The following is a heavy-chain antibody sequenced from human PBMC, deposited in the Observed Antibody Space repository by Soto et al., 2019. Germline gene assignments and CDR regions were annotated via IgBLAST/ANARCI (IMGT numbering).Heavy chain of an antibody. CDR3: ARTQPSYYNVRWMLYNWFDP. J-gene: IGHJ5*02. D-gene: IGHD3-10*01. CDR1: GYTFTSYG. Sequence: QVQLVQSGAEVKKPGASVKVSCKASGYTFTSYGISWVRQAPGQGLEWMGWISAYNGNTNYAQKLQGRVTMTTDTSTSTADMELRSLRSDDTAVYYCARTQPSYYNVRWMLYNWFDPWGQGTLVTVSS. CDR2: ISAYNGNT. V-gene: IGHV1-18*01.